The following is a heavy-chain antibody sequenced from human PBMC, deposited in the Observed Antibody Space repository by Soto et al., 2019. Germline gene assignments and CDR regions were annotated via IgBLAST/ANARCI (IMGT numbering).Heavy chain of an antibody. CDR3: ARGRTTVTTLFDY. Sequence: AVYGGSFSGYYWSWIRKPPGKGLEWIGEINHSGSTNYNPSLKSRVTISVDTSKNQFSLKLSSVTAADTAVYYCARGRTTVTTLFDYWGQGTLVTVSS. CDR1: GGSFSGYY. CDR2: INHSGST. D-gene: IGHD4-17*01. J-gene: IGHJ4*02. V-gene: IGHV4-34*01.